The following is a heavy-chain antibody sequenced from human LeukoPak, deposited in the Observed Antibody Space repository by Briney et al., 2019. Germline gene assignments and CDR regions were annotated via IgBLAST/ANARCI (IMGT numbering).Heavy chain of an antibody. CDR3: ARDWRQDNAFDL. J-gene: IGHJ3*01. V-gene: IGHV3-7*01. CDR2: IIQDGSEE. CDR1: EFTFSGHQ. D-gene: IGHD2-15*01. Sequence: PGGSLRLSCAASEFTFSGHQMSWVRQAPGKGPEWVAKIIQDGSEEYYLDSVKGRFIISRDNGKNSLYLEMNSLRVEDTAVYYCARDWRQDNAFDLWGRGTMFTVSS.